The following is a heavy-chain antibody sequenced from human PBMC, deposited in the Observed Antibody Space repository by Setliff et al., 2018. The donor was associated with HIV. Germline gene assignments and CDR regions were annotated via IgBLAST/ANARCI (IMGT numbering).Heavy chain of an antibody. CDR2: IYYSGST. D-gene: IGHD6-6*01. J-gene: IGHJ6*03. V-gene: IGHV4-59*11. CDR3: ARDRGSSYYYYYYMDV. Sequence: SETLSLTCTVSGGSISSHYWCWIRQPPGKGLEWIGYIYYSGSTNYNPSLKSRVTISVDTSKNQFSLKLSSVTAADTAVYYCARDRGSSYYYYYYMDVWGKGTTVTVSS. CDR1: GGSISSHY.